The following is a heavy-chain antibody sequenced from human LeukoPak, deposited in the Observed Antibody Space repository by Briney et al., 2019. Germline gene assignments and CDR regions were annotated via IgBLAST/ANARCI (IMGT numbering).Heavy chain of an antibody. CDR3: ARSGSYAAAGDY. J-gene: IGHJ4*02. D-gene: IGHD2-15*01. V-gene: IGHV4-59*08. CDR2: IYYSGST. CDR1: GVSISSNY. Sequence: PSETLSLTCTVSGVSISSNYWSWIRQPPGKGLEWIGYIYYSGSTNYNPSLKSRVTISLDTPKNQFSLKLSSVTAADTAVYYCARSGSYAAAGDYWGQGTLVTVSS.